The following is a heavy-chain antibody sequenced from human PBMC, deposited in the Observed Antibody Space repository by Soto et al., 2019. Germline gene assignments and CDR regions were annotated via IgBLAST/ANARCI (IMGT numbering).Heavy chain of an antibody. D-gene: IGHD3-10*01. CDR1: GFTFSSNW. CDR2: INNDGSST. CDR3: ASGGVAGSGTYYNDY. V-gene: IGHV3-74*01. J-gene: IGHJ4*02. Sequence: EVQLVESGGGLVQPGGSLRLSCAACGFTFSSNWMHWVRQAPGKGLVWVSRINNDGSSTSYADSVKGRLTISRDNAKNTLYLQVNSLRDEDTAVYYCASGGVAGSGTYYNDYWGRGTLVTVSS.